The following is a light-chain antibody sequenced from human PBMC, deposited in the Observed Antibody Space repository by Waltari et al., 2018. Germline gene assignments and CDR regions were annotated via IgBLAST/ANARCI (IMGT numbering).Light chain of an antibody. CDR3: AAWDDSLSGPV. Sequence: QSVLTQPPSASGTPGQRVTISCSGSSSDIGSTYVYWYQQLPGTAPKLLIYRSNPRPSWVPDRFSCSRSGTSASLAISGLRSEDEADYHCAAWDDSLSGPVFGGGTKLTVL. CDR2: RSN. V-gene: IGLV1-47*01. J-gene: IGLJ3*02. CDR1: SSDIGSTY.